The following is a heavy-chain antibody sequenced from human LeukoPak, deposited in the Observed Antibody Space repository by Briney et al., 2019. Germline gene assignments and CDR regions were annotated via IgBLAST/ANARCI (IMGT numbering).Heavy chain of an antibody. Sequence: SVKVSCKASGGTFSSYAIGWVRQAPGQGLEWMGGIIPIFGTANYAQKFQGRVTITADESTSTAYMELSSLRSEDTAVYYCARVPYYYDSSGYYFDYWGQGTLVTVSS. J-gene: IGHJ4*02. V-gene: IGHV1-69*01. CDR3: ARVPYYYDSSGYYFDY. D-gene: IGHD3-22*01. CDR1: GGTFSSYA. CDR2: IIPIFGTA.